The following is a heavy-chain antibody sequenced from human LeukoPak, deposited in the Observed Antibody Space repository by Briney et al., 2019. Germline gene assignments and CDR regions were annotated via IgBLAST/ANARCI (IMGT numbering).Heavy chain of an antibody. Sequence: PGGSLRLSCAASGFTFSSYSMNWVRQAPGKGLEWVSSISSSSSYIYYADSVKGRFTISRDNAKNSLYLQMNSLRPEDTALYHCAKGHDYSSGWLRDAFEMWGQGTMVTVSS. CDR3: AKGHDYSSGWLRDAFEM. V-gene: IGHV3-21*01. CDR1: GFTFSSYS. D-gene: IGHD6-19*01. CDR2: ISSSSSYI. J-gene: IGHJ3*02.